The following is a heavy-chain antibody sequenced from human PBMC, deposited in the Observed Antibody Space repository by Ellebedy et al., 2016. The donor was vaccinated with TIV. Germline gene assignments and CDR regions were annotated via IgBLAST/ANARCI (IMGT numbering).Heavy chain of an antibody. CDR3: ARDANSGSTEA. CDR1: GFTVSSNY. CDR2: IYIGGNT. J-gene: IGHJ4*02. D-gene: IGHD4-11*01. Sequence: GESLKISCAASGFTVSSNYMSWVRQAPGKGLEWVSVIYIGGNTYYADSVKGRFIISRDNSKNTLYLQMNNLRAEDSALYYGARDANSGSTEAWGQGALVTVSS. V-gene: IGHV3-53*01.